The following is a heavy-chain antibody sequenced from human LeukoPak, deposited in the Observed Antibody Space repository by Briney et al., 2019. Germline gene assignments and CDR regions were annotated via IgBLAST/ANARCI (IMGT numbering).Heavy chain of an antibody. CDR3: ARMATGGYAYDY. CDR2: IDWDDDK. D-gene: IGHD5-12*01. J-gene: IGHJ4*02. CDR1: GFSLSTRGRC. Sequence: SGPALVKPTQTLTLTCTFSGFSLSTRGRCVSWIRQPPGKALEWLARIDWDDDKYSSTSLKTRLTISKDTSKNQVVLTMTNMDPVDTATYYCARMATGGYAYDYWGQGTLVTVSS. V-gene: IGHV2-70*11.